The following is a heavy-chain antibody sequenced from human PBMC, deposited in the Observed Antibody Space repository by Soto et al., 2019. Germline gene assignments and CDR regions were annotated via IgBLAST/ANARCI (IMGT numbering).Heavy chain of an antibody. V-gene: IGHV3-48*01. Sequence: GGSLRLSCAASGFTFSSYTMNWVRQAPGKGLEWVSFIGISSRTTSYADSVRGRFTISRDNAKNSVFLQMSSLRVEDTAVYYCAREDFGVVTFFDYWGQGTLVTISS. J-gene: IGHJ4*02. D-gene: IGHD3-3*01. CDR2: IGISSRTT. CDR1: GFTFSSYT. CDR3: AREDFGVVTFFDY.